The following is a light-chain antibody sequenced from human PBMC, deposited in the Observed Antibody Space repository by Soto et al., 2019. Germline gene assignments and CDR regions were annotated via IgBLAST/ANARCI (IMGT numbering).Light chain of an antibody. J-gene: IGLJ1*01. Sequence: SVLTQPRSVSGSPGQSVTISCTGSSSDIGDYSYVSWYQQHPGKAPQLIIYDVSKRPSGVPDRFSASKYGNTASLTLSGLQAEDEACYYCCSYAADYTFVFGTGTKVTVL. CDR1: SSDIGDYSY. V-gene: IGLV2-11*01. CDR3: CSYAADYTFV. CDR2: DVS.